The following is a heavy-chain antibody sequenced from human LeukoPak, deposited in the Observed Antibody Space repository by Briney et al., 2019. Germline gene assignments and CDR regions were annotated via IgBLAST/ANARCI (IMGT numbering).Heavy chain of an antibody. Sequence: PGGSLRLSCAASGFTFSGSAMHWVRQTSGKTLEWVGRIGSKANSYATTYAASVNGRFTISRDDSKNTAYLEMNSLKTEDTAVYYCAKGIVWGQGTLVTVSS. D-gene: IGHD3-22*01. CDR2: IGSKANSYAT. J-gene: IGHJ4*02. CDR1: GFTFSGSA. CDR3: AKGIV. V-gene: IGHV3-73*01.